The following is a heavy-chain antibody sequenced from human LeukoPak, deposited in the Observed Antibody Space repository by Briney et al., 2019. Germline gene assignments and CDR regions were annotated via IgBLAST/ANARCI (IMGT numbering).Heavy chain of an antibody. CDR1: GFTFSSYA. D-gene: IGHD6-19*01. CDR3: ARPSEQWLVLGYFDY. J-gene: IGHJ4*02. CDR2: ISYDGSNK. Sequence: GGSLRLSCAASGFTFSSYAMHWVRQAPGKGLEWVAVISYDGSNKYYADSVKGRFTISRDNSKNTLYLQMSSLRAEDTAVYYCARPSEQWLVLGYFDYWGQGTLVTVSS. V-gene: IGHV3-30*04.